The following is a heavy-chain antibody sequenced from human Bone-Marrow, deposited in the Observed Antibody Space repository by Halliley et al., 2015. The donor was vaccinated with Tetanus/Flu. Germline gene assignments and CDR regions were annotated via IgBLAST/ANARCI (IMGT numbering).Heavy chain of an antibody. V-gene: IGHV1-46*01. D-gene: IGHD1-7*01. CDR1: GYTFSTHY. Sequence: QMQLVQSGAEVKKPGASVKVSCKASGYTFSTHYMHWVRQGPGQGLEWMGIINPSGDSTRYAQKFQGRVTMSRDTSTSTVYMELNSLKSDDTAVYYCARDPYVGITGTSGSFDIWGQGTSVTVSS. CDR3: ARDPYVGITGTSGSFDI. CDR2: INPSGDST. J-gene: IGHJ3*02.